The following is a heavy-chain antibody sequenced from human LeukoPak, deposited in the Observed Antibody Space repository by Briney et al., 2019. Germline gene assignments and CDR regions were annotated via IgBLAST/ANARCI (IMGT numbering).Heavy chain of an antibody. CDR3: ARGGAVAGPEEGYYYYGMDV. V-gene: IGHV4-59*01. Sequence: PSETLSLTCTVSGGSISSYYWSWIRRPPGKGLEWIGYIYYSGSTNYNPSLKSRVTISVDTSKNQFSLKLSSVTAADTAVYYCARGGAVAGPEEGYYYYGMDVWGQGTTVTVSS. CDR2: IYYSGST. CDR1: GGSISSYY. J-gene: IGHJ6*02. D-gene: IGHD6-19*01.